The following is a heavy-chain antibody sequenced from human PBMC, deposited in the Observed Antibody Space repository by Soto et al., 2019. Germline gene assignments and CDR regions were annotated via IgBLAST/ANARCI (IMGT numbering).Heavy chain of an antibody. CDR2: INPNSGGT. Sequence: ASVKVSCKASGYTLTGYYMHWVRQAPGQGLEWMGWINPNSGGTNYAQKFQGWVTMTRDTSISTAYMELSSLRSEDTAVYYCARDLSSRDGYNFVYWGQGSSVIVSS. CDR1: GYTLTGYY. D-gene: IGHD5-12*01. V-gene: IGHV1-2*04. J-gene: IGHJ4*02. CDR3: ARDLSSRDGYNFVY.